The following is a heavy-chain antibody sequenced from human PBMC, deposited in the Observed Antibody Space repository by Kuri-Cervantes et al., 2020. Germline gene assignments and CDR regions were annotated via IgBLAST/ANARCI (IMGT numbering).Heavy chain of an antibody. CDR1: GFAFSSNT. CDR2: ISSGSSSI. Sequence: GGSLRLSCAASGFAFSSNTLNWVRQAPGKGLEWVSSISSGSSSISYADSVKGRFTISRDNAMKSLYLQMNSLRAEDTALYYCAKWRDSSGCFDYWGQGTLVTVSS. D-gene: IGHD6-19*01. CDR3: AKWRDSSGCFDY. J-gene: IGHJ4*02. V-gene: IGHV3-21*04.